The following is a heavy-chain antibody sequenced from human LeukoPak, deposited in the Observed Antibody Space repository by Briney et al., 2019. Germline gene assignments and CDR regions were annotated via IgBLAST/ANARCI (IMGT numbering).Heavy chain of an antibody. CDR2: IGAYNGNT. CDR3: ARTGQWLDDYYFDY. V-gene: IGHV1-18*01. CDR1: GYTFTSYG. J-gene: IGHJ4*02. Sequence: ASVKVSCKASGYTFTSYGISWVRQAPGQGLEWMGWIGAYNGNTNYAQKLQGRVTMTTDTSTSTAYMELRSLRSDDTAVYYCARTGQWLDDYYFDYWGQGTLVTVSS. D-gene: IGHD6-19*01.